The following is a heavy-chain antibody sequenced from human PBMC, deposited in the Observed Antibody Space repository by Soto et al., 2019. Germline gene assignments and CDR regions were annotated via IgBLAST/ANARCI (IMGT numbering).Heavy chain of an antibody. CDR3: GRSVVGATGEILYNAMDV. J-gene: IGHJ6*02. CDR1: GYTFTTYA. Sequence: QVHLVQSGAEVKKPGASVQVSCKASGYTFTTYALHWVRQARGERLEWMGWINAANGNTKYSKKFQGRVTISRDTSASTTFMELSSLRSEDTAVYYCGRSVVGATGEILYNAMDVWGQGTTVTVSS. V-gene: IGHV1-3*01. CDR2: INAANGNT. D-gene: IGHD1-26*01.